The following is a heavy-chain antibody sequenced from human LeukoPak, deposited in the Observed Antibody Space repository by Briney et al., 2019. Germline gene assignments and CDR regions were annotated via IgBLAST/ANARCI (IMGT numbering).Heavy chain of an antibody. CDR2: IRQSGSEK. V-gene: IGHV3-7*01. Sequence: GGSLRLSCAASGFTFSTYWMIWVRQAPGKGREWVANIRQSGSEKWYVDSVKGRFTISRDNAKNSLYLQMDSLSAEDTAVYYCARGGNWGSFDYWGQGTLVTVSS. J-gene: IGHJ4*02. CDR1: GFTFSTYW. CDR3: ARGGNWGSFDY. D-gene: IGHD7-27*01.